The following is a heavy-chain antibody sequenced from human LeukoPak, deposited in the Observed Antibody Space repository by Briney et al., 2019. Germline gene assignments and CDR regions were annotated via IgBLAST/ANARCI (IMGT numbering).Heavy chain of an antibody. J-gene: IGHJ3*02. V-gene: IGHV4-59*01. CDR2: IYYSGST. D-gene: IGHD4-23*01. Sequence: PSETLSLTCTVSGGSISSYYWSCIRQPPGKGLEWIGYIYYSGSTNCNPSVKSRVAMSVDTSKKQFSLKLSSLTAADTAVYYCARGGTAVIAPYAFDIWGQGTMVTVSS. CDR3: ARGGTAVIAPYAFDI. CDR1: GGSISSYY.